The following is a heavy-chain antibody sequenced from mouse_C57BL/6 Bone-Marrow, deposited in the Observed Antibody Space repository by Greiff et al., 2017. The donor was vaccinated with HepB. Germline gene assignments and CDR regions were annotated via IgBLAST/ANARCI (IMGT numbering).Heavy chain of an antibody. D-gene: IGHD2-3*01. CDR2: ISDGGSYT. CDR3: ARDRDGYLLAY. Sequence: EVQGVESGGGLVKPGGSLKLSCAASGFTFSSYAMSWVRQTPEKRLEWVATISDGGSYTYYPDNVKGRFTISRDNAKSNLYLQMSHLKSEDTAMYYCARDRDGYLLAYWGQGTLVTVSA. J-gene: IGHJ3*01. CDR1: GFTFSSYA. V-gene: IGHV5-4*01.